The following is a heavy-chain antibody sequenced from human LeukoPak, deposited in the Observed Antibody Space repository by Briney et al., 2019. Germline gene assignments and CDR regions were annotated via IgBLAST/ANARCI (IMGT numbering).Heavy chain of an antibody. CDR3: ARQYPGGYYDSRGYGDY. V-gene: IGHV5-51*01. D-gene: IGHD3-22*01. J-gene: IGHJ4*02. CDR1: GYSFCNYW. Sequence: GESLKISCKGSGYSFCNYWIAWVRQMPGKGLEWMGIIYPDDSETRYSPSFQGQVTISADKSISTAYLQWSSLKASDTAMYYCARQYPGGYYDSRGYGDYWGQGTLVSVSS. CDR2: IYPDDSET.